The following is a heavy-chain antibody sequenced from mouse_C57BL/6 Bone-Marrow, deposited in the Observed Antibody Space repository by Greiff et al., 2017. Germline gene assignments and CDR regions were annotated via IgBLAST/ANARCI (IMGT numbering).Heavy chain of an antibody. D-gene: IGHD3-2*02. V-gene: IGHV5-9-1*02. CDR1: GFTFSSYA. CDR2: ISSGGDYI. J-gene: IGHJ4*01. CDR3: TRVGGSYAMDY. Sequence: EVMLVESGEGLVKPGGSLKLSCAASGFTFSSYAMSWVRQTPEKRLEWVAYISSGGDYIYYADTVKGRFTLSRDNARNTLYLRMSSLKSEDTAMYYCTRVGGSYAMDYWGQGTSVTVSS.